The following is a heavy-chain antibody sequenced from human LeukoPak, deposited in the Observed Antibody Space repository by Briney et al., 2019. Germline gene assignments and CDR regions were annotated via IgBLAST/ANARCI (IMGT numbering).Heavy chain of an antibody. V-gene: IGHV4-61*02. CDR3: ARAPRVRGYYLDV. D-gene: IGHD2-21*01. CDR1: GGSISSGSYY. CDR2: IYTSGST. J-gene: IGHJ6*03. Sequence: SETLSLTCTVSGGSISSGSYYWSWIRQPAGKGLEWIGRIYTSGSTNYNPSLKSRVTISVDTSKNQFSLKLSSVTAADTAVYYCARAPRVRGYYLDVWGKGTTVTVSS.